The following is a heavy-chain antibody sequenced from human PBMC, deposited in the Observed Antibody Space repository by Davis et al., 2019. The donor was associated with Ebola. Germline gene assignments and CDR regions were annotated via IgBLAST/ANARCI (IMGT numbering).Heavy chain of an antibody. CDR2: IYYSGST. J-gene: IGHJ6*04. CDR1: GGSISSYY. Sequence: SETLSLTCTVSGGSISSYYWSWIRQPPGKGLEWIGYIYYSGSTNYNPSLKSRVTISVDTSKNQFSLKLSSVTAADTAVYYCARDTMVRGVIITSYYYGMDVWGKGTTVTVSS. D-gene: IGHD3-10*01. V-gene: IGHV4-59*01. CDR3: ARDTMVRGVIITSYYYGMDV.